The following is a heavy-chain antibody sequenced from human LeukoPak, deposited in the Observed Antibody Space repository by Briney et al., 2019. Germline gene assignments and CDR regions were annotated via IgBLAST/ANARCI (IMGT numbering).Heavy chain of an antibody. CDR3: TTDHRTIYGVVTPDY. Sequence: GGSLRLSCAASGFTFSAYWMHWVRQAPGKGLVWVSRINTDGSSPTYAASVKGRFTISRDNAKNTLYLQMNSLTAEDTAVYYCTTDHRTIYGVVTPDYWGQGTLVTVSS. CDR2: INTDGSSP. J-gene: IGHJ4*02. V-gene: IGHV3-74*01. D-gene: IGHD3-3*01. CDR1: GFTFSAYW.